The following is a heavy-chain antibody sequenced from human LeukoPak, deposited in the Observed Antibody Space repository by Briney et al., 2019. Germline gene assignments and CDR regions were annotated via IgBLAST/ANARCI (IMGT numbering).Heavy chain of an antibody. J-gene: IGHJ6*03. D-gene: IGHD2-2*01. Sequence: GGSLRLSCAASGFTFSSYGMHWVRQAPGKGLDWVAFIRYDGSNKYYADSVKGRFTISRDNSKNTLYLQMNSLRAEDTAVYYCAKDHNPTYIVVVPAAYYYYYMDVWGKGTTVTVSS. CDR2: IRYDGSNK. CDR3: AKDHNPTYIVVVPAAYYYYYMDV. V-gene: IGHV3-30*02. CDR1: GFTFSSYG.